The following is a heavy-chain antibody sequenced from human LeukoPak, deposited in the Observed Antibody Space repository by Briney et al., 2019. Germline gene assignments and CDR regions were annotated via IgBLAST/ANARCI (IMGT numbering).Heavy chain of an antibody. CDR3: ARQRAYSEADAFDI. D-gene: IGHD3-16*01. CDR1: GYSFTTYW. Sequence: GASLQISCKGSGYSFTTYWIGWVRQLPGKGLEWMGSIYPGDSDTRYSPSFQGQVTISADTSISTAYLQWSSLKASDTATYYCARQRAYSEADAFDIWGQGTMITVSS. CDR2: IYPGDSDT. V-gene: IGHV5-51*01. J-gene: IGHJ3*02.